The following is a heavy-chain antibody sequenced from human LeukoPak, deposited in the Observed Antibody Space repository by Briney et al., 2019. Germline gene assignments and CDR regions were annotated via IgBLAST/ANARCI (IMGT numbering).Heavy chain of an antibody. CDR1: GYTFTNYG. CDR2: ISAYNGNT. D-gene: IGHD6-13*01. V-gene: IGHV1-18*01. CDR3: AREGSSWYLVGYYYYYMDV. Sequence: ASVKVSCKASGYTFTNYGISWVRQAPGQGLEWMGWISAYNGNTNYAQKLQGRVTMTTDTSTSTAYMELRSLRSDDTAVYYCAREGSSWYLVGYYYYYMDVWGKGTTVTVSS. J-gene: IGHJ6*03.